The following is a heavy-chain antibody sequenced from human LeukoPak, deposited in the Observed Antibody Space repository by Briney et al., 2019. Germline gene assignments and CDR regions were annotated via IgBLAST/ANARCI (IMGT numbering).Heavy chain of an antibody. CDR1: GYTFRNYW. CDR3: ARLTWDQYFFDF. J-gene: IGHJ4*01. CDR2: IYPGDSDR. V-gene: IGHV5-51*01. Sequence: GESLKISCRGSGYTFRNYWIGWVRQMPGKGLEWMAIIYPGDSDRRYSPSLQGQVTISADRSIRTAYLRWSSLKASDTAIYYCARLTWDQYFFDFWGQGTQVTVSS. D-gene: IGHD1-26*01.